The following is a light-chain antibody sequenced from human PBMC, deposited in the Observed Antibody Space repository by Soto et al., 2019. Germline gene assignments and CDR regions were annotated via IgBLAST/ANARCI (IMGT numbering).Light chain of an antibody. J-gene: IGLJ1*01. CDR3: CSYTTSNTRQIV. CDR2: DVS. V-gene: IGLV2-14*01. CDR1: SSDVGGYNY. Sequence: SALTQPASVSGSPGQSITISRTGTSSDVGGYNYVSWYQQHPGKAPKFMIYDVSNRPSGVSNRFSGSKSGNTASLTISGLQAEDEADYYCCSYTTSNTRQIVFGTGTKLTVL.